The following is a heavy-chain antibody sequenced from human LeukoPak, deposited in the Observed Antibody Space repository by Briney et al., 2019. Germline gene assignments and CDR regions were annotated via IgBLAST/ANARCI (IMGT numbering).Heavy chain of an antibody. CDR1: GGSFSGYY. V-gene: IGHV4-34*01. CDR3: ASGRGGKFDP. CDR2: INHSGST. D-gene: IGHD3-10*01. Sequence: PSETLSLTCAVYGGSFSGYYWTGIGNPQGKGLEWIGEINHSGSTNYNPSLKSRVTISVDTSKNQFSLKLSSVTAADTAVYYCASGRGGKFDPWGQGTLVTVSS. J-gene: IGHJ5*02.